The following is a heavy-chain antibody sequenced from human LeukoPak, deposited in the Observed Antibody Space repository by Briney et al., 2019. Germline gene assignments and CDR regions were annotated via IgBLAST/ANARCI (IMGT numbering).Heavy chain of an antibody. CDR2: IIPIFGTA. Sequence: ASVKVSCKASGGTFSSYAISWVRQAPGQGLEWMGGIIPIFGTANYAQKFQGRVTITTDEYTSTAYMELSSLRSEDTAVYYCARHPRPIVVVPAAKVFWFDPWGQGTLVTVSS. J-gene: IGHJ5*02. CDR1: GGTFSSYA. V-gene: IGHV1-69*05. CDR3: ARHPRPIVVVPAAKVFWFDP. D-gene: IGHD2-2*01.